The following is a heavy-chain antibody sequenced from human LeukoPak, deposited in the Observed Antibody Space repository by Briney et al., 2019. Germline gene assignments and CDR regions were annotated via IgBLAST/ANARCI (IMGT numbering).Heavy chain of an antibody. J-gene: IGHJ6*02. CDR2: ISWKSGSI. CDR3: ARDRESIYGMDV. CDR1: GFTFDDYA. V-gene: IGHV3-9*01. Sequence: GGSLRLSCAASGFTFDDYAMHWVRQAPGKGLEWVSGISWKSGSIGYADSVKGRFTISRDNSKNTLYLQMNSLRAEDTAVYYCARDRESIYGMDVWGQGTTVTVSS.